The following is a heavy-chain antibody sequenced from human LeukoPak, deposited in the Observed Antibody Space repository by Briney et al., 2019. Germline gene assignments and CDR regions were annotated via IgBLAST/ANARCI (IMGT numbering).Heavy chain of an antibody. J-gene: IGHJ4*02. Sequence: SETLSLTCTVSGDSISSSDYYWGWTRQPPGKGLEWIGSIYYSGSTYYNPSLKSRVTMSVDSSKNQFSLKLSSVTAADTAVYYCSTIGGGSGWYYFDYWGQGTLVTVSS. CDR2: IYYSGST. CDR3: STIGGGSGWYYFDY. CDR1: GDSISSSDYY. D-gene: IGHD6-19*01. V-gene: IGHV4-39*01.